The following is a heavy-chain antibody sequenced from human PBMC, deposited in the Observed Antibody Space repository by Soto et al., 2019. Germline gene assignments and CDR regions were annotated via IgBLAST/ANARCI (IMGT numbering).Heavy chain of an antibody. V-gene: IGHV4-59*01. CDR2: IYYSGST. D-gene: IGHD3-9*01. J-gene: IGHJ4*02. CDR3: ARSDDLLTGIYRY. Sequence: QVQLQESGPGLVKPSETLSLTCTVSGGSISSYYWSWIRQPPGKGLEWIGYIYYSGSTNYNPSLKSRVTISVDTPKNQFSLKLSSVTAADSAVYYCARSDDLLTGIYRYWGQGTLVTVSS. CDR1: GGSISSYY.